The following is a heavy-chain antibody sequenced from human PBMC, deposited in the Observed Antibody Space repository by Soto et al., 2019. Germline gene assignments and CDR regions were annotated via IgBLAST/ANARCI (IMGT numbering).Heavy chain of an antibody. Sequence: QVQLVQSGAEVKKPGASVKVSCKTSGYTFSNYGIAWVRQAPGQGLEWMGWISVYNYNTNYAQKLQGRVTMTRDISTSTDYMELRSLISDATAVYYCARGGGYYGSGTYPFDYWGQGTLVTVSS. CDR3: ARGGGYYGSGTYPFDY. D-gene: IGHD3-10*01. CDR2: ISVYNYNT. V-gene: IGHV1-18*01. CDR1: GYTFSNYG. J-gene: IGHJ4*02.